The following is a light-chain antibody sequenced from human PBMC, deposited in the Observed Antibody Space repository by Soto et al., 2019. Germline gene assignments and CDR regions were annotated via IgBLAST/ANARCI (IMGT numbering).Light chain of an antibody. Sequence: DVQMTQSPSSLSASVGDRVTITCRASQGIASYFAWFQQKPGKVPKLLIYATSTLQSGVPSRFSGSGSGTDFTLTISSLQPEDVATYYCQKYNSAPLTFGGGTKVDIK. CDR2: ATS. J-gene: IGKJ4*01. CDR3: QKYNSAPLT. CDR1: QGIASY. V-gene: IGKV1-27*01.